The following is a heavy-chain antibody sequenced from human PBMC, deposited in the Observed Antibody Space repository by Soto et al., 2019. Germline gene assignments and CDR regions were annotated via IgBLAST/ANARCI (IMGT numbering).Heavy chain of an antibody. CDR2: IYYSGST. D-gene: IGHD2-2*02. J-gene: IGHJ4*02. V-gene: IGHV4-39*01. Sequence: SEALSLTCTVSGGSISSSSYYWGWIRQPPGKGLEWIGSIYYSGSTYYNPSLKSRVTISVDTSKNQFSLKLSSVTAADTAVYYCAKAPATAIPYDYWGQGTLVTVSS. CDR3: AKAPATAIPYDY. CDR1: GGSISSSSYY.